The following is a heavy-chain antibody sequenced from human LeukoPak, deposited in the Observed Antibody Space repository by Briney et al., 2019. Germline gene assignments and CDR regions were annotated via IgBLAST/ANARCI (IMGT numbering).Heavy chain of an antibody. V-gene: IGHV3-53*01. D-gene: IGHD2/OR15-2a*01. Sequence: PGGSLRLSCAASGFTVSTNCMTWVHQAPGKGLEWVSVIYSGGTTYYADFVKGRFTISRDNSRNTLYLQMDSLRADDTAMYYCARMGNSAFDFRGQGTMVTVSS. CDR3: ARMGNSAFDF. J-gene: IGHJ3*01. CDR2: IYSGGTT. CDR1: GFTVSTNC.